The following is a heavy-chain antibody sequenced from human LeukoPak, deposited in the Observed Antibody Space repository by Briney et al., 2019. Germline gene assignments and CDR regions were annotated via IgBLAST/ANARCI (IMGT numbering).Heavy chain of an antibody. Sequence: GGSLRLSCAASVFTFSSYAMSWVRQAPGKGLEWVSGISGSGGSTHYADSVKGRFTVSRDNSKTTLYLQMNSLRADDTAVYYCAKGGPTGSNYFDFWGQGTLVTVSS. CDR1: VFTFSSYA. CDR3: AKGGPTGSNYFDF. V-gene: IGHV3-23*01. CDR2: ISGSGGST. D-gene: IGHD1-26*01. J-gene: IGHJ4*02.